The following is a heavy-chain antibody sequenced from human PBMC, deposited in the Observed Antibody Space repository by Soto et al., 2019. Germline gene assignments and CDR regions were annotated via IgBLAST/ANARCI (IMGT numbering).Heavy chain of an antibody. CDR2: IIPIFGTA. J-gene: IGHJ5*02. CDR1: GGTFSSYA. V-gene: IGHV1-69*06. Sequence: QVQLVQSGAEVKKPGSSVKVSCKASGGTFSSYAISWVRQAPGQGLEWMGGIIPIFGTANYAQKFQGRVTITADKSTSTAYMELSSLGSEDTAVYYCARVYCSGGSCYSAWFDPWGQGTLVTVSS. D-gene: IGHD2-15*01. CDR3: ARVYCSGGSCYSAWFDP.